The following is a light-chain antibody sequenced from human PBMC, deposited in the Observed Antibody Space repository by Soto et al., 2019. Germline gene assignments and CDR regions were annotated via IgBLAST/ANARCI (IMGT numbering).Light chain of an antibody. CDR2: GAS. V-gene: IGKV3-15*01. Sequence: EIVMTQSPATLSVSPGERATLSCRASQSVSSNLAWYQQKPGQAPRLLIYGASTRATGIPARFIGSGSGTEYTLNISIQQSEDFAVYYCQHYNNWHPITFGQGTRLEIK. CDR3: QHYNNWHPIT. J-gene: IGKJ5*01. CDR1: QSVSSN.